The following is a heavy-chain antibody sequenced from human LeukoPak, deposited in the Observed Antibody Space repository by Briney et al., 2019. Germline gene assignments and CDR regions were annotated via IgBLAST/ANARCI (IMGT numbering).Heavy chain of an antibody. Sequence: GGSLRLSCAAFGFPLSSYAMSWVRQAPGKGLEWVSATSSSDAGTHHADSVRGRFTISRDNSKNTLYLQMNSLRVEDAAVYYCARAPVTSCRGAYCYPFDYWGQGTLVTVSS. J-gene: IGHJ4*02. CDR3: ARAPVTSCRGAYCYPFDY. V-gene: IGHV3-23*01. CDR1: GFPLSSYA. D-gene: IGHD2-21*01. CDR2: TSSSDAGT.